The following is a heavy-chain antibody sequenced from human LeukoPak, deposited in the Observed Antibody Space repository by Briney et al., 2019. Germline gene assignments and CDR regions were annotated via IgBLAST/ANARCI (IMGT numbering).Heavy chain of an antibody. CDR1: GFTFSSYG. CDR2: ILYDGSNK. Sequence: QSGGSLRLSCAASGFTFSSYGMHWVRQAPGKGLEWVAFILYDGSNKYYADSVKGRFTISRDNSKNTLYPQMNSLRAEDTAVYYCAKDRIRGVTVAGTGDYWGQGTLVTVPS. V-gene: IGHV3-30*02. J-gene: IGHJ4*02. CDR3: AKDRIRGVTVAGTGDY. D-gene: IGHD6-19*01.